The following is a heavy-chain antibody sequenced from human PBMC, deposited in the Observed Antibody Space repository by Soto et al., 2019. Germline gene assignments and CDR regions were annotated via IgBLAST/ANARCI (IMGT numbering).Heavy chain of an antibody. D-gene: IGHD3-9*01. CDR3: ARESRYFDWSL. V-gene: IGHV3-7*01. Sequence: GGSLRLSCAASGFTFSTYWMSWVRQAPGKGLEWVANMKQDGSEKYYVDSVKGRFTISRDDAKNSLFLQMNSLRAEDTAVYYCARESRYFDWSLWGQGTLVTVSS. CDR2: MKQDGSEK. J-gene: IGHJ4*02. CDR1: GFTFSTYW.